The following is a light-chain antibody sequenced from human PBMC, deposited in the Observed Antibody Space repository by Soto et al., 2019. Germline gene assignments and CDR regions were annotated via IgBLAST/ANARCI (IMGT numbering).Light chain of an antibody. CDR1: SGDIGSYNR. CDR2: EVT. J-gene: IGLJ1*01. CDR3: SSYTNVNTRPCV. Sequence: QSALTQPASVSGSPGQSITISCTGTSGDIGSYNRVSWYQQHPGKAPKVIIYEVTDRPSGVSNRFSGSKSGNTASLTISGLQAEYEAEYYCSSYTNVNTRPCVFGTGTKLTVL. V-gene: IGLV2-14*01.